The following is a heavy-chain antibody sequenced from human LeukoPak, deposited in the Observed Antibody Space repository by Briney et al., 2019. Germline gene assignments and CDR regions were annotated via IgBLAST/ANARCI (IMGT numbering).Heavy chain of an antibody. Sequence: GGSLRLSCAASGFTFSDYYMSWIRQAPGKGLEWVSYISSSGSTIYYADSVKGRFTISRDNAKNSLYLQMNSLRAEDTAMYYCARDVSSKSFDYWGQGTLVTVSS. D-gene: IGHD2-2*01. CDR2: ISSSGSTI. CDR3: ARDVSSKSFDY. V-gene: IGHV3-11*04. CDR1: GFTFSDYY. J-gene: IGHJ4*02.